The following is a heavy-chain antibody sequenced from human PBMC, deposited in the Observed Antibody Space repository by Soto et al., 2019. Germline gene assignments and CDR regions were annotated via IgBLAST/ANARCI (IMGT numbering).Heavy chain of an antibody. CDR1: GFSFRDYS. Sequence: EVQLVESGGGLVQPGGSLRLSCAASGFSFRDYSMHWVRQAPGKGLEYVSAISYKDSSTFYADSVKDRFTISRDNSKKPRYLQMGSLRAEDMAVYYCARVGGINTLEMWGQGTMVTV. CDR3: ARVGGINTLEM. J-gene: IGHJ3*02. CDR2: ISYKDSST. D-gene: IGHD3-10*01. V-gene: IGHV3-64*07.